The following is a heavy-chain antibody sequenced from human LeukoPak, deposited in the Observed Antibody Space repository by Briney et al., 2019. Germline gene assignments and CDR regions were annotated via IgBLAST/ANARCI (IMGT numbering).Heavy chain of an antibody. Sequence: GGSLRLSCVASEFTFSSYIMSWVRQAPGKGLEWVSGISGSGDSTYYADSVKGRFTISRDNSKNTLYLQMNSLRAEDTAVYYCVKDEGRCSSTSCYYPFDYWGQGALVTVSS. V-gene: IGHV3-23*01. CDR3: VKDEGRCSSTSCYYPFDY. CDR2: ISGSGDST. D-gene: IGHD2-2*01. CDR1: EFTFSSYI. J-gene: IGHJ4*02.